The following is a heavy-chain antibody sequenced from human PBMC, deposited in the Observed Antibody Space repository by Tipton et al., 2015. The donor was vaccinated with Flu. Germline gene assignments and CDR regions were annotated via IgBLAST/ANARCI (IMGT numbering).Heavy chain of an antibody. J-gene: IGHJ6*02. CDR2: IYYSGST. CDR1: GGSISSGDYY. V-gene: IGHV4-30-4*01. Sequence: TLSLTCTVSGGSISSGDYYWSWIRQPPGKGLEWIGYIYYSGSTYYNPSLKSRVTISVDTSKNQFSLKLSSVTAADTAVYYCARDRTAETEFGMDVWGQGTTVTVSS. D-gene: IGHD2-21*02. CDR3: ARDRTAETEFGMDV.